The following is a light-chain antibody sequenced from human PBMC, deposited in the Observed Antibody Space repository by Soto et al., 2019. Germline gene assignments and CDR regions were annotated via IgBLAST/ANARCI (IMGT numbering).Light chain of an antibody. CDR1: SSNIGSKT. Sequence: QSVLTQPPSASGTPGQRITISCSGSSSNIGSKTVNWYQQVPGTAPKLLIYSTNPRPSGVPDRFSGSKSGTSASLAISGVQSDDEDDYYCAAWGDELNGFVVFGGGTKLTVL. V-gene: IGLV1-44*01. J-gene: IGLJ2*01. CDR3: AAWGDELNGFVV. CDR2: STN.